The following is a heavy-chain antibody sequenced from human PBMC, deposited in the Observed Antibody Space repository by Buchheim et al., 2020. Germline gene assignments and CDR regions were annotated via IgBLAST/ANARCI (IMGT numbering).Heavy chain of an antibody. CDR1: GFTFSSYS. CDR3: AKPVGASPRDAFDI. J-gene: IGHJ3*02. V-gene: IGHV3-30*18. Sequence: QVQLVESGGGVVQPGRSLRLSCAASGFTFSSYSMHWVRQAPGKGLEWVAVISYDGSNKYYADSVKGRFTISRDNSKNTLYLQMNSLRAEDTAVYYCAKPVGASPRDAFDIWGQGT. CDR2: ISYDGSNK. D-gene: IGHD1-26*01.